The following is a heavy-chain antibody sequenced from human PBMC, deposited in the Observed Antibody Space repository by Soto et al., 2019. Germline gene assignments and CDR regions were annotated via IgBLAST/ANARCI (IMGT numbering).Heavy chain of an antibody. D-gene: IGHD1-26*01. J-gene: IGHJ2*01. CDR3: AGRPGGPFDL. Sequence: PSETLSLTCAVSGGSISSTTYYWGWIRQPPGKGLEWIGTISYSGATYYNPSLKSRVTISVDTSKNQFSLKLSSVTAADTDVYYCAGRPGGPFDLWGRGTLVTVSS. CDR2: ISYSGAT. CDR1: GGSISSTTYY. V-gene: IGHV4-39*07.